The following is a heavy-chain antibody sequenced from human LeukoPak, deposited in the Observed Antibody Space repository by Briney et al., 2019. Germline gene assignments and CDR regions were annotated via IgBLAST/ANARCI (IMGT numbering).Heavy chain of an antibody. D-gene: IGHD3-9*01. J-gene: IGHJ6*03. CDR1: GFTFSSYA. CDR3: ARALRYFDWLTPLPYYYYYYMDV. CDR2: ISYDGSNK. Sequence: GRSLRLSCAASGFTFSSYAMHWVRQAPGKGLEWVAVISYDGSNKYYADSVKGRFTISRDNSKNTLYLQMNSLRAEDTAVYYCARALRYFDWLTPLPYYYYYYMDVWGKRTTVTVSS. V-gene: IGHV3-30*01.